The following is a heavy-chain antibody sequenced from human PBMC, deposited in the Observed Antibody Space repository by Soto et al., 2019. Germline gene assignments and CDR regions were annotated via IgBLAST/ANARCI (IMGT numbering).Heavy chain of an antibody. CDR2: VIPLFRTS. J-gene: IGHJ4*02. Sequence: QVQLVQSGAEVKKPGSSVKVSCKTSGGTFSDFAFSWVRQAPGQGLEWMGGVIPLFRTSHYAQKFRGRVTIPAAAPPSTAHRELTSRTSDATAVFYCPAGGNRNLFYFDSGGRETLVTVPP. CDR1: GGTFSDFA. V-gene: IGHV1-69*01. CDR3: PAGGNRNLFYFDS.